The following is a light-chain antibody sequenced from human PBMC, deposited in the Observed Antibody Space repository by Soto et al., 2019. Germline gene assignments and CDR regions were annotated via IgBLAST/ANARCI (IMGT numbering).Light chain of an antibody. CDR2: AAS. CDR3: LQRDTYPLT. J-gene: IGKJ4*01. V-gene: IGKV1-17*01. Sequence: DIQMTQSPSSLSASVGDRVTSTCRASQAIGKALGWYQHKPGKAPKRLIYAASQNGVPSRFSGSGSGTEFTLTISSLQPEDSATYYCLQRDTYPLTFGGGTKVEIK. CDR1: QAIGKA.